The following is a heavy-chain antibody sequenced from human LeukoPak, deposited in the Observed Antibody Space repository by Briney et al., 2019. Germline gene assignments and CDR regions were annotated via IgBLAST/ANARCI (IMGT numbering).Heavy chain of an antibody. J-gene: IGHJ4*02. V-gene: IGHV4-38-2*02. D-gene: IGHD4-17*01. CDR3: ARTTTVIPYGPFDY. CDR1: GYSISSGYY. Sequence: SETLSLTCTVSGYSISSGYYWGWIRQPPGKGLEWIGSIYHSGSTYYNPSLKSRVTISVDTSKNQFSLKLSSVTAADTAVYYCARTTTVIPYGPFDYWGQGTLVTVSS. CDR2: IYHSGST.